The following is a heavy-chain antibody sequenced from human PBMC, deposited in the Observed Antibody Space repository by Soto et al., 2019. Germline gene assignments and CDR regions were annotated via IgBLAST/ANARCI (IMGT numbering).Heavy chain of an antibody. CDR2: IYYSGST. J-gene: IGHJ6*02. CDR3: ARECSGGSCYYYAVDV. Sequence: QVQLQESGPGLVNPSQTLSLTCTVSGGSMSSGGYYWSWIRQHPGKGLEWIGYIYYSGSTYYNPFLKSRVTISIDTSKNQFSLKLNSVTAADTAMYYCARECSGGSCYYYAVDVWGQGTTVTVSS. V-gene: IGHV4-31*03. D-gene: IGHD2-15*01. CDR1: GGSMSSGGYY.